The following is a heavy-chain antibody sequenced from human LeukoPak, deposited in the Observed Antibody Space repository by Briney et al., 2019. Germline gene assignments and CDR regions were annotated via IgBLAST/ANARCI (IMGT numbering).Heavy chain of an antibody. J-gene: IGHJ3*02. V-gene: IGHV3-21*01. Sequence: GGSLRLSCAASGFTFSSYSMNWVRQAPGKGLEWVSSISSSSSYIYYADSVKGRFTISRDNAKNSLYLQMNSLRAEDTAVYYCARDRQGYYDILTGYPDAFDIWGQGTMVTVSS. CDR3: ARDRQGYYDILTGYPDAFDI. D-gene: IGHD3-9*01. CDR2: ISSSSSYI. CDR1: GFTFSSYS.